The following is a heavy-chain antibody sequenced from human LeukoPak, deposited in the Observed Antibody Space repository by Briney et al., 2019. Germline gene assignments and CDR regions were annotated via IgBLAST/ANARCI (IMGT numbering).Heavy chain of an antibody. V-gene: IGHV1-2*02. CDR3: ARGRGRVVAATPGNWFDP. D-gene: IGHD2-15*01. CDR1: GYTFTGYY. J-gene: IGHJ5*02. CDR2: INPDSGGT. Sequence: GASVEVSCKASGYTFTGYYMHWVRQAPGQGLEWVGWINPDSGGTNYAQKFQGRVTMTRDTSIRTAYMELSRLRSDDTAVYYCARGRGRVVAATPGNWFDPWGQGTLVTVSS.